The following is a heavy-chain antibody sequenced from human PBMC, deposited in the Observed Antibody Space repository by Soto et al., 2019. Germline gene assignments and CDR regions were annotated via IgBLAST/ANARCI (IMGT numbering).Heavy chain of an antibody. V-gene: IGHV3-15*01. Sequence: EVQLVESGGGLVKPGGSLRLSCAASGFTFSNAWMSWVRQAPGKGLEWVGRIKSKTDGGTTDYAAPVKGRFTISRDDSKNTLYLQMNSLKTEDTAVYDCTTACDSSGYYYDYYGMDVWGQGTTVTVSS. CDR1: GFTFSNAW. CDR3: TTACDSSGYYYDYYGMDV. D-gene: IGHD3-22*01. J-gene: IGHJ6*02. CDR2: IKSKTDGGTT.